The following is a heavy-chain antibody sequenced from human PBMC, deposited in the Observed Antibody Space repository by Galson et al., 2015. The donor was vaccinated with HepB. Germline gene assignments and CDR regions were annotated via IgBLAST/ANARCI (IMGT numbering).Heavy chain of an antibody. CDR1: GFIFSGFG. CDR3: ARGGGKGWRSLDY. D-gene: IGHD5-24*01. J-gene: IGHJ4*02. V-gene: IGHV3-33*01. CDR2: IWYDGSNK. Sequence: SLRLSCAASGFIFSGFGMHWVRQAPGKGLEWVGVIWYDGSNKYYADSVKGRFTISRDNSKNTLYLQMNSLRAEDTAVYYCARGGGKGWRSLDYWGQGTLVTVSS.